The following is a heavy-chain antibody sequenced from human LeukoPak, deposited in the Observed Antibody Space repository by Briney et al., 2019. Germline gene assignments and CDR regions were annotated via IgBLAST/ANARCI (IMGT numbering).Heavy chain of an antibody. D-gene: IGHD3-3*01. V-gene: IGHV1-18*01. J-gene: IGHJ3*02. CDR1: GYTFTSYG. CDR2: ISAYNGNT. CDR3: ARVTIFGVVTPGAFDI. Sequence: ASVKVSCKASGYTFTSYGISWVRQAPGQGLEWMGWISAYNGNTNYAQKLQGRVTMTTDTSTSTVYMELSSLRSEDTAVYYCARVTIFGVVTPGAFDIWGQGTMVTVSS.